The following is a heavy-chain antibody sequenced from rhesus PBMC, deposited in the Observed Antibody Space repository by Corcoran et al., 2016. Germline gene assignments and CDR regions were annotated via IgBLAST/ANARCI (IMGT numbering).Heavy chain of an antibody. J-gene: IGHJ4*01. CDR2: ISGSRGST. D-gene: IGHD1-26*01. Sequence: QVQLQESGPGLVKPSEALSLTCAVSGGSVSSSNWWSWIRQPPGKGLEWIGYISGSRGSTYYNPSLNGRVTISTDTSKNQFSLKLSSVTAADTAVYYCARARYNWNYYFDYWGQGVLVTVSS. CDR1: GGSVSSSNW. V-gene: IGHV4-65*01. CDR3: ARARYNWNYYFDY.